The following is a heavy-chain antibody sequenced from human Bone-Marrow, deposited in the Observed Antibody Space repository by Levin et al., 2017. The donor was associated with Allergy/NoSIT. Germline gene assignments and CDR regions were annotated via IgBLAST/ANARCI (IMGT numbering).Heavy chain of an antibody. CDR3: ARPYHYYIDV. Sequence: PSETLSLTCAVSGGSITTSWWGCVRQPPGKGLEWIGEIHHSGNTYYNPSLKSRVTMSIDMSKNQFSLNLSSVTAADTALYYCARPYHYYIDVWGKGTTVTVSS. CDR2: IHHSGNT. CDR1: GGSITTSW. J-gene: IGHJ6*03. V-gene: IGHV4-4*02.